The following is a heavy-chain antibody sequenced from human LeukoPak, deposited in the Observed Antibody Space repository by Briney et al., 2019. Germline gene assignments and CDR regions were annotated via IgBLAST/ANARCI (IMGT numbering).Heavy chain of an antibody. D-gene: IGHD1-26*01. CDR2: ISSSGSTI. Sequence: PGGSLRLSCAASGFTFSSYEMNWVRQAPGKGLEWVPYISSSGSTIYYADSVKGRFTISRDNAKNSLYLQMNSLRAEDTAVYYCARDPYSGSYYDYWGQGTLVTVSS. J-gene: IGHJ4*02. CDR3: ARDPYSGSYYDY. V-gene: IGHV3-48*03. CDR1: GFTFSSYE.